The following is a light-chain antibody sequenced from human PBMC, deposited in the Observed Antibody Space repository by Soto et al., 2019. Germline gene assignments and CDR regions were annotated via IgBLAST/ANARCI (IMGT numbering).Light chain of an antibody. CDR1: QTISRW. J-gene: IGKJ5*01. V-gene: IGKV1-5*01. CDR2: EAS. CDR3: LQFNSYPIT. Sequence: IQMTQSPSSLSGSVGDRVTITCRASQTISRWLTWYRQKPGKAPKLLIYEASNLESGVPSRFSGSGSGTEFTLTIGGLQPDDFATYYCLQFNSYPITFGQGTRLENK.